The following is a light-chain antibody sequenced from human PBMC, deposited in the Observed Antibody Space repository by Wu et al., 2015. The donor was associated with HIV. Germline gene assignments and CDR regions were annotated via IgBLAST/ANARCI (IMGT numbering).Light chain of an antibody. Sequence: EIVLTQSPATLSLSPGERGTLSCRASQSVSNFLAWYQQKPGQTPRLLIYDASNRATGIPARFSGSGSGTDFTLTISRLEPEDFAVYYCQQYGSLCTFGQGTKLEIK. CDR3: QQYGSLCT. CDR1: QSVSNF. V-gene: IGKV3-11*01. CDR2: DAS. J-gene: IGKJ2*02.